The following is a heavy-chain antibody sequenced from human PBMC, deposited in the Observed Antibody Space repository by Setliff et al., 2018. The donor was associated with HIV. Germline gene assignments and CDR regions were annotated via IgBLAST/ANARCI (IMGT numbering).Heavy chain of an antibody. V-gene: IGHV1-18*01. Sequence: ASVKVSCKASGYTFTSYGITWVRQAPGQGLEWMGWINAYNGNTNYAQELQGRVIMTTDTSTSTVYMELRSLRSDDTAVYYCAREGYSGSYFNYYYYLDVWGKGTTVTVSS. CDR3: AREGYSGSYFNYYYYLDV. D-gene: IGHD1-26*01. CDR2: INAYNGNT. CDR1: GYTFTSYG. J-gene: IGHJ6*03.